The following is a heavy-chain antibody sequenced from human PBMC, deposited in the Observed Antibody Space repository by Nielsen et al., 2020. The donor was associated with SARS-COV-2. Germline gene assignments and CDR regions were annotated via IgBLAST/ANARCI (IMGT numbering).Heavy chain of an antibody. J-gene: IGHJ5*02. Sequence: GESLKISCQGSGYSFTSYWIGWVRHLPGKGLEWMGIIYPGDSDTSYSPSFQGQVTISADKSISTAYLQWSSLKASDTAMYYCARHDPPVAAAGTGWFDPWGQGTLVTVSS. CDR2: IYPGDSDT. CDR3: ARHDPPVAAAGTGWFDP. V-gene: IGHV5-51*01. CDR1: GYSFTSYW. D-gene: IGHD6-13*01.